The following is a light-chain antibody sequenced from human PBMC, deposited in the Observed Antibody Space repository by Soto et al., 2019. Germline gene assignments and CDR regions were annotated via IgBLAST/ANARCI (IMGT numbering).Light chain of an antibody. V-gene: IGKV3-11*02. CDR2: DAS. CDR1: QSVRTS. J-gene: IGKJ5*01. Sequence: EIVLTQSPALLSVSQRERANLSRRAIQSVRTSLAWYQNKPGQAPRLVXYDASLRANGGPARCCGGRSWRDLALTINSLETEHFAAYYYQQRNICPPITFGQGTRLEIK. CDR3: QQRNICPPIT.